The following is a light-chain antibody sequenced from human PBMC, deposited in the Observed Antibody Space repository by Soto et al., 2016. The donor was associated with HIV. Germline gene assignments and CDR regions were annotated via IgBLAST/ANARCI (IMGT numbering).Light chain of an antibody. CDR1: QSLLHRDGKTY. V-gene: IGKV2-29*03. Sequence: DIVMTQTPLSLSVTPGQPASISCKSSQSLLHRDGKTYLSWYLQKPGQSPQLLIYEVSKRFSGVPHRFSGSGSGTEFTLKISRVEGEDVGIYYCMQGVHLRTFGQGTKVEIK. CDR3: MQGVHLRT. J-gene: IGKJ1*01. CDR2: EVS.